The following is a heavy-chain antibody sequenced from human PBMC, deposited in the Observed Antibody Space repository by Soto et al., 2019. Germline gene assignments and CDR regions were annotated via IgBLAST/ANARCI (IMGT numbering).Heavy chain of an antibody. J-gene: IGHJ6*02. CDR1: GGSISSGGYY. D-gene: IGHD3-10*01. CDR2: IYDSGST. V-gene: IGHV4-31*03. Sequence: QVQLQESGPGLVKPSQTLSLTCTVSGGSISSGGYYWSWIRQHPGKGLEWIGYIYDSGSTYYNPSLRSRVTISVDTSKNLFSLKLSSVTAADTALYYCAREHQGGESPGYYGMDVWGQGTTVTVSS. CDR3: AREHQGGESPGYYGMDV.